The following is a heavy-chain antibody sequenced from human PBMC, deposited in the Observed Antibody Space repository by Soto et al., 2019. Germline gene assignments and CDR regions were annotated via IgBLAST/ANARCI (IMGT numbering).Heavy chain of an antibody. CDR3: ARGRGYSYFGYYYGMDV. CDR1: GGSFSGYY. J-gene: IGHJ6*02. D-gene: IGHD5-18*01. V-gene: IGHV4-34*01. CDR2: INHSGST. Sequence: SETLSLTCAVYGGSFSGYYWSWIRQPPGKGLEWIGEINHSGSTNYNPSLKSRVTISVDASKNQFSLKLSSVTAADTAVYYCARGRGYSYFGYYYGMDVWGQGTTVTVSS.